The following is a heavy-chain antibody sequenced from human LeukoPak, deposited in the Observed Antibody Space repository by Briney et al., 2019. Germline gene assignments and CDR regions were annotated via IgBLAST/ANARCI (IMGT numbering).Heavy chain of an antibody. V-gene: IGHV3-7*03. CDR2: VNQDGGEK. J-gene: IGHJ4*02. D-gene: IGHD2-21*02. CDR1: GFTFSSSL. Sequence: GGSLRLSCAAYGFTFSSSLMTWVRQPPGKGLEWVASVNQDGGEKNYVDSVKGRFTSSRDNAKNSLYLQMNSLRTEDTAVYYCASGRVTAVYWGQGTLVTVSS. CDR3: ASGRVTAVY.